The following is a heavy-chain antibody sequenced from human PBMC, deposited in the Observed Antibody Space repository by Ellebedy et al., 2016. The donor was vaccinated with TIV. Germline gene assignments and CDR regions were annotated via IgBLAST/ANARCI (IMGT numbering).Heavy chain of an antibody. Sequence: GESLKISCTASGFTFCDYAMSWFRPAPGKGLEWVGFIRSKAYGGTTEYAASVKGRFTISRDDSKSIAYLQMNSLKTEDTAVYYCTRDLWFGTTIKDCGGDCYGDWGQGTLVTVSS. CDR1: GFTFCDYA. CDR2: IRSKAYGGTT. D-gene: IGHD2-21*02. V-gene: IGHV3-49*03. J-gene: IGHJ4*02. CDR3: TRDLWFGTTIKDCGGDCYGD.